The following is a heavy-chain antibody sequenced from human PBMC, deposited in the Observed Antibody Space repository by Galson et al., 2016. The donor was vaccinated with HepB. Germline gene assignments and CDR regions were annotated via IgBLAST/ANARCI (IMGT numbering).Heavy chain of an antibody. D-gene: IGHD6-13*01. CDR2: VNLRSGGT. CDR1: GYTFTGYY. CDR3: AGGGAESSSWYGGIDF. J-gene: IGHJ4*02. V-gene: IGHV1-2*02. Sequence: SVKVSCKASGYTFTGYYMHWVRQAPGQGLEWMGWVNLRSGGTNFARKFQDSVTLTRDTSINTAYMDLSRLSSDDTAVYYCAGGGAESSSWYGGIDFWGQGTLVTVSS.